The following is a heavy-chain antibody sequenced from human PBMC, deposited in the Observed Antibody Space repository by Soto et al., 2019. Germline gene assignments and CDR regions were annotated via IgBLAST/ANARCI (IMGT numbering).Heavy chain of an antibody. D-gene: IGHD2-8*01. J-gene: IGHJ6*03. CDR3: ARVGYCTNGVCLYYYYYMDV. CDR2: ISSSSSTI. CDR1: GFTFSSYS. Sequence: GGSLRLSCAASGFTFSSYSMNWVRQAPGKGLEWVSYISSSSSTIYYAASLKGRFTISRDNAKNSLYLQMNSLRAEDTAVYYCARVGYCTNGVCLYYYYYMDVWGKGTTVTVSS. V-gene: IGHV3-48*01.